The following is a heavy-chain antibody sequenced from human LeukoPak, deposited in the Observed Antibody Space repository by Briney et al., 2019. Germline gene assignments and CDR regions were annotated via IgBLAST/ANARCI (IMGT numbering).Heavy chain of an antibody. CDR3: ARDHGGIAKY. CDR1: GGSISSGGYY. D-gene: IGHD6-13*01. V-gene: IGHV4-30-2*01. Sequence: PSETLSLTCTVSGGSISSGGYYWSWIRQPPGKGLEWIGYIYHSGSTYYNPSLKSRVTISVDRSKNQFSLKLSSVTAADTAVYYCARDHGGIAKYWGQGTLVTASS. CDR2: IYHSGST. J-gene: IGHJ4*02.